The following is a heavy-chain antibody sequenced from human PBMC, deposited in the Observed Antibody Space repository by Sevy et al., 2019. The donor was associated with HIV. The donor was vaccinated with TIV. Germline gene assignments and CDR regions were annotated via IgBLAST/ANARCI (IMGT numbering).Heavy chain of an antibody. CDR1: GYTITELS. Sequence: ASVKVSCKVSGYTITELSMHWVRQAPGKGLEWMGTFDPEDDEKIYAQKFQGRVTMTEDTSTDTAYMELSRLRSEDTAVYYCATTKDYYDTSGYPFDSWGQGTLVTVSS. CDR2: FDPEDDEK. J-gene: IGHJ4*02. D-gene: IGHD3-22*01. V-gene: IGHV1-24*01. CDR3: ATTKDYYDTSGYPFDS.